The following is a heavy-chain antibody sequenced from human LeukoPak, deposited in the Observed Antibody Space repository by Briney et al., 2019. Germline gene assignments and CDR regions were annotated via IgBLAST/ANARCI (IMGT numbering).Heavy chain of an antibody. D-gene: IGHD6-13*01. CDR3: ARATDISSWYLAY. CDR1: GYTFTGYY. V-gene: IGHV1-2*02. Sequence: ASVKVPCKASGYTFTGYYMHWVRQAPGQELEWMGWLSPNSGDTKFAQKFQGRVTMTRDTSISTAYMELSNLRSDDTAVYYCARATDISSWYLAYWGQGTLVTVSS. CDR2: LSPNSGDT. J-gene: IGHJ4*02.